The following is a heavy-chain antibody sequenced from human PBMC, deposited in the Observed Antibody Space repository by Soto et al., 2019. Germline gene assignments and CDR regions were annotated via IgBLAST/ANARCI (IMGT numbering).Heavy chain of an antibody. Sequence: QVQLQESGPGLVKPSETLSLTCTVSGGPISSYYWTWIRQPPGKGLEWIGYVYYSGGTNHNPSLQSRVTTSVDTSKSQFSLNLSSVTAAATAVYYCARNHRYNSGWYESWGQGIRVTVSS. J-gene: IGHJ5*01. D-gene: IGHD6-19*01. CDR2: VYYSGGT. V-gene: IGHV4-59*01. CDR3: ARNHRYNSGWYES. CDR1: GGPISSYY.